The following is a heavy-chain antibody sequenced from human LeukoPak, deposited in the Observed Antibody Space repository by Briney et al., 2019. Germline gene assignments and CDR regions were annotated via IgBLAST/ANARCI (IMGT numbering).Heavy chain of an antibody. CDR3: ARESEDFWSGYSGDY. CDR1: GGSISSYY. V-gene: IGHV4-4*07. J-gene: IGHJ4*02. CDR2: IYTSGST. D-gene: IGHD3-3*01. Sequence: PSETLSLTCTVSGGSISSYYWSWIRQPAGKGLEWIGRIYTSGSTNYNPSLKSRVTMSVDTSKNQFSLKLSSVTAADTAVYYCARESEDFWSGYSGDYWGQGTLVTVSS.